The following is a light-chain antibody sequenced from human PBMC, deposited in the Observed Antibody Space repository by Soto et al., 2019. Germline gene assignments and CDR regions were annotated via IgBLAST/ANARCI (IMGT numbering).Light chain of an antibody. J-gene: IGKJ2*03. CDR2: LAS. CDR1: QNIQSF. Sequence: DIPMTQFPSTLSASVGDQVTITCRASQNIQSFLAWYQQKPGKAPKLLIYLASRLEGGVPPRFSGSGSATEFTLTINSLQPDDFAIYFCQQYKSHSYYSFGQGTKLEVK. CDR3: QQYKSHSYYS. V-gene: IGKV1-5*03.